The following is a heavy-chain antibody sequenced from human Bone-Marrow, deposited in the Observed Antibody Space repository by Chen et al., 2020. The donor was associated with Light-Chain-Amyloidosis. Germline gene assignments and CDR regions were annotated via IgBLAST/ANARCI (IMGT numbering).Heavy chain of an antibody. CDR3: VRGAPFDY. D-gene: IGHD1-26*01. CDR2: INSDGRST. V-gene: IGHV3-74*01. J-gene: IGHJ4*02. Sequence: EVQLVEAGGGLVQPAVSLSLSCAASGFTVNSDWMHWVRNVPGKGLVWVSRINSDGRSTNYADSVKGRFTISRDNAKNTLYLQMDSLRTEDTAVYYCVRGAPFDYWGQGTLVTVSS. CDR1: GFTVNSDW.